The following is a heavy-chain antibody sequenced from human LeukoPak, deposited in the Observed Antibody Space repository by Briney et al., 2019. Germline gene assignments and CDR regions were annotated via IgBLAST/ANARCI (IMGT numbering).Heavy chain of an antibody. V-gene: IGHV3-53*01. CDR1: GFTVSSNY. D-gene: IGHD3-10*01. CDR2: IYSGGTT. J-gene: IGHJ4*02. Sequence: GGSLRLSYAASGFTVSSNYMSWVRQAPGKGLEWVSLIYSGGTTYYADSVKGRFTISRDNSKNTLYLQMNSLRAEDTAVYFCVRVEKEFGPRGGYFDYWGQGTLVTVSS. CDR3: VRVEKEFGPRGGYFDY.